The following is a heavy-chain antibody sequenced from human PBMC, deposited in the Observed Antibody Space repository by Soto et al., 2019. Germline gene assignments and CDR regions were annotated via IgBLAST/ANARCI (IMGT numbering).Heavy chain of an antibody. D-gene: IGHD2-2*01. CDR3: ARDGFGGTVVVPAAAELDY. CDR2: ISAYNGNT. V-gene: IGHV1-18*01. CDR1: GYTFTSYG. J-gene: IGHJ4*02. Sequence: ASVKVSCKASGYTFTSYGISWVRQAPGQGLEWMGWISAYNGNTNYAQKLQGRVTMTTDTSTSTAYMELRSLRSDDTAVYYCARDGFGGTVVVPAAAELDYWGQGTLVTVSS.